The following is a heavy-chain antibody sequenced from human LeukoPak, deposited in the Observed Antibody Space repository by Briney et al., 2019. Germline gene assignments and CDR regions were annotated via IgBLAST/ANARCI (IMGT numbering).Heavy chain of an antibody. CDR1: GFIFSNYG. CDR2: IYSDGSIT. CDR3: ARGLSYCGGDRYHYYAFDI. V-gene: IGHV3-74*01. Sequence: GGSLRLSCAASGFIFSNYGMHWVRQGPGKGLLWVSRIYSDGSITSYADSVKGRFTISRDNAKNTLYLQMNSLRAEDTAVYYCARGLSYCGGDRYHYYAFDIWGQGTMVTVSS. J-gene: IGHJ3*02. D-gene: IGHD2-21*02.